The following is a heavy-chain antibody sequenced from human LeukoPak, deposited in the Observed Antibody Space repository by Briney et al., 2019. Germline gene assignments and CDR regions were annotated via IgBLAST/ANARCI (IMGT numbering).Heavy chain of an antibody. J-gene: IGHJ4*02. CDR2: TSSSDSGK. V-gene: IGHV3-23*01. D-gene: IGHD3-9*01. Sequence: GGSLRLSCVVSGFTLSSYAMSWVRQAPGKGLEWVAATSSSDSGKYHADSVRGRFTISRDNSKNTVYLQMNSLRAEDAAVYYCAKATNILTGIDGFWGQGTLVTVSS. CDR1: GFTLSSYA. CDR3: AKATNILTGIDGF.